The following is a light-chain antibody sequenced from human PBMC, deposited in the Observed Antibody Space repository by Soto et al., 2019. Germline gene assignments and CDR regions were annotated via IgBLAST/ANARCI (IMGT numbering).Light chain of an antibody. CDR2: GAC. V-gene: IGKV1-5*01. Sequence: DIQMTQSPPTLSASVGDRVTITCRASQSITHYLAWYQQMPGKAPRLLICGACTLQSGVSSRLSCSGSGTEFMHTISSRQLDDFGTYFCQHHNSYSQTFGQGTKVDIK. CDR1: QSITHY. J-gene: IGKJ1*01. CDR3: QHHNSYSQT.